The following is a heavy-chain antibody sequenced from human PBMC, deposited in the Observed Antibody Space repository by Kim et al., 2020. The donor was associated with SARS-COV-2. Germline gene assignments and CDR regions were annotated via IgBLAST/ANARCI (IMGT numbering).Heavy chain of an antibody. J-gene: IGHJ4*02. CDR3: ARGAILSGVHSRENYFDY. D-gene: IGHD3-10*01. V-gene: IGHV1-46*01. Sequence: ASVKVSCKASGYTFTSYYMHWVRQAPGQGLEWMGIINPSGGSTSDAQKFQGRVTMTRDTSTSTVYMELSSLRSEDTAVYYCARGAILSGVHSRENYFDYWGQGTLVTVSS. CDR1: GYTFTSYY. CDR2: INPSGGST.